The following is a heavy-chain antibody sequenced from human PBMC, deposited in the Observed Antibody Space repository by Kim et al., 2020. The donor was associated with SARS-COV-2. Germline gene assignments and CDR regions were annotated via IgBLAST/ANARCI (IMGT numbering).Heavy chain of an antibody. V-gene: IGHV3-23*01. J-gene: IGHJ5*02. CDR3: AKDPDYYGSGGNWFDP. D-gene: IGHD3-10*01. Sequence: SVKGRFTISRDNSKNTRYLKMNSLRAEDTAVYYCAKDPDYYGSGGNWFDPWGQGTLVTVSS.